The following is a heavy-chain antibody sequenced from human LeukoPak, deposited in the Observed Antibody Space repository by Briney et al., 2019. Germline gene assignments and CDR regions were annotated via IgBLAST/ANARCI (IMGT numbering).Heavy chain of an antibody. CDR2: INPNSGGT. J-gene: IGHJ4*02. Sequence: GASVKVSCKASGYIFTGYYINWVRQAPGQGPEWMGRINPNSGGTNYARKFQGRVTMTRDTSIRTAYLELSSLRSDDSAVYFCARVNRISWSKSIDYWGQGTPVTVSS. CDR1: GYIFTGYY. V-gene: IGHV1-2*06. CDR3: ARVNRISWSKSIDY. D-gene: IGHD6-13*01.